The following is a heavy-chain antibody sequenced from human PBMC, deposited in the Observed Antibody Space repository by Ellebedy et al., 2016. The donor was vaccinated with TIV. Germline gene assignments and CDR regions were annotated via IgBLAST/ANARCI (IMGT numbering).Heavy chain of an antibody. J-gene: IGHJ5*02. V-gene: IGHV3-15*01. CDR2: IKSKTDGGTT. CDR1: GFTFSNAW. D-gene: IGHD3-10*01. Sequence: GESLKISCAASGFTFSNAWMSWVRQAPGKGLEWVGRIKSKTDGGTTDYAAPVKGRCTISRDDSKNTLYLQMNSLKTEDTTVYYCTTEGLGGWFDPWGQGTLVTGSS. CDR3: TTEGLGGWFDP.